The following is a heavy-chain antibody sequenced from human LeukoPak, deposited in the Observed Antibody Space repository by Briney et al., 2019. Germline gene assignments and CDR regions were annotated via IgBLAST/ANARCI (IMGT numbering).Heavy chain of an antibody. CDR3: ARTDDAFHI. D-gene: IGHD2-21*02. CDR2: IYYSGST. Sequence: SETLSLTCTVSGGSISSSSYYWGWIRQPPGKGPEWIGSIYYSGSTNYNPSLKSRVTISLDTSKNQFSLKLSSVTTADTAMYYCARTDDAFHIWGHGTTVTVSS. CDR1: GGSISSSSYY. V-gene: IGHV4-39*07. J-gene: IGHJ3*02.